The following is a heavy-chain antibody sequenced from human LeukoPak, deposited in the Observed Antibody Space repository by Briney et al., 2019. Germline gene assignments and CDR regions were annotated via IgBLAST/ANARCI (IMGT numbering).Heavy chain of an antibody. V-gene: IGHV3-9*01. D-gene: IGHD6-6*01. J-gene: IGHJ4*02. CDR2: ITWNSGTI. CDR3: AKDMEYGSLRQFDY. Sequence: PGGSLRLSCAASGFTFDGYAMHWVRQAPGKGLEWVSGITWNSGTIGYADSVKGRFTISRDNAKNSLYLQMNSLRTEDTALYYCAKDMEYGSLRQFDYWGQGTQVTVSS. CDR1: GFTFDGYA.